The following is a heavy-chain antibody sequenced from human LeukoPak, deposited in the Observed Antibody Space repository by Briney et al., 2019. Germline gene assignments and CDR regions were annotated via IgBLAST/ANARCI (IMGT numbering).Heavy chain of an antibody. D-gene: IGHD5-18*01. J-gene: IGHJ6*02. V-gene: IGHV3-49*04. CDR2: IRSKAYRGTT. Sequence: PGRSLRLSCTTSGFSFADHAVSWVRQAPGKGLEWVGFIRSKAYRGTTEYAASVKGRFTISRDDSNSIVYLQMNSLKSEDTALYYCARGPIQLWIHNAMDVWGQGATVTVSS. CDR3: ARGPIQLWIHNAMDV. CDR1: GFSFADHA.